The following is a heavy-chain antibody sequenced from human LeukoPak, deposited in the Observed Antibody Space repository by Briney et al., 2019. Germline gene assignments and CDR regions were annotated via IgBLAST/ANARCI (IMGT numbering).Heavy chain of an antibody. CDR1: GGSISSDHW. Sequence: SETLSLTCAVSGGSISSDHWWSWVRQPPGKSLEWTGEIFHIGVTNYKPSLKSRVSMSVDNSRHQFSLNLRSVTAADTAVYFCARGGRSAFDIWGPGTKVIVSS. J-gene: IGHJ3*02. V-gene: IGHV4-4*02. CDR2: IFHIGVT. CDR3: ARGGRSAFDI.